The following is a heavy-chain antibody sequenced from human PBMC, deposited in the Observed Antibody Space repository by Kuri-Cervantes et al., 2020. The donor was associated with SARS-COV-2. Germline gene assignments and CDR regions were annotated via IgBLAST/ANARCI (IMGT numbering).Heavy chain of an antibody. CDR2: ISSSSSTI. Sequence: GESLKISCAASGFTFSSYSMNWVRQAPGKGLEWVSYISSSSSTIYYADSVKGRFTISRGNAKNSLYLQMNSLRAEDTAVYYCARGFPTVTTWLGYYYYGMDVWGQGTTVTVSS. V-gene: IGHV3-48*01. CDR3: ARGFPTVTTWLGYYYYGMDV. J-gene: IGHJ6*02. CDR1: GFTFSSYS. D-gene: IGHD4-17*01.